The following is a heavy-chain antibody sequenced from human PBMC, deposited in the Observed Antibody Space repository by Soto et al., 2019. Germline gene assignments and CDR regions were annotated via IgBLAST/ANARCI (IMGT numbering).Heavy chain of an antibody. CDR3: ARDSGCTSTNCFYKWFDP. D-gene: IGHD2-2*01. CDR1: GFTFNNYV. CDR2: IWYDGTSK. V-gene: IGHV3-33*01. Sequence: QVHLVESGGGVVQPGRSLRLSCAASGFTFNNYVMHWVRQAPGKGLEWVALIWYDGTSKYYADSVKGRFTISRDNSKNALYLQMNSITAEDTAVYCCARDSGCTSTNCFYKWFDPWGQGTLVTVSS. J-gene: IGHJ5*02.